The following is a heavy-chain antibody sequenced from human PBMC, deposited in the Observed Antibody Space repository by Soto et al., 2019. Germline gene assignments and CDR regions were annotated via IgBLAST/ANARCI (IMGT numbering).Heavy chain of an antibody. CDR2: IKSKTDGGTT. Sequence: PGGSLRLSCAASGFTFSNAWMSWVRQAPGKGLEWVGRIKSKTDGGTTDYAAPVKGRFTISRDDSKNTLYLQMNSLKTEDTAVYYCERSHLYYDSSGYTDYWGQGTLVTVSS. CDR1: GFTFSNAW. V-gene: IGHV3-15*01. J-gene: IGHJ4*02. CDR3: ERSHLYYDSSGYTDY. D-gene: IGHD3-22*01.